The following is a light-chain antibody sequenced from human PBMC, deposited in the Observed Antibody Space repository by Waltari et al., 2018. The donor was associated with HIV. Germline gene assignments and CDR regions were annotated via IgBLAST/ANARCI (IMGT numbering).Light chain of an antibody. CDR2: EVT. J-gene: IGLJ2*01. CDR3: SSYAGSNRFVV. Sequence: QSALTQPPSASGSPGQSVAISCTGTSSDIGAYNFVSWYQQQPGSAPKLIIFEVTKRPTGVPDRFSGSKSGNTASLTVSGLLPEDDADYYGSSYAGSNRFVVFGGGTRLTVL. V-gene: IGLV2-8*01. CDR1: SSDIGAYNF.